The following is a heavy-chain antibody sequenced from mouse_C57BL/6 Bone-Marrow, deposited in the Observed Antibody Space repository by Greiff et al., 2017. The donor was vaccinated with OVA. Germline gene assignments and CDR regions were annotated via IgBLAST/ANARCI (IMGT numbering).Heavy chain of an antibody. V-gene: IGHV14-4*01. CDR3: TSYYYGSQFAY. Sequence: VQLQQSGAELVRPGASVKLSCTASGFNIKDDYMHWVKQRPEQGLEWIGWIDPENGDTEYASKFQGKATITADTSSNTAYLQLSSLTSEDTAVYYCTSYYYGSQFAYWGQGTLVTVSA. CDR1: GFNIKDDY. CDR2: IDPENGDT. J-gene: IGHJ3*01. D-gene: IGHD1-1*01.